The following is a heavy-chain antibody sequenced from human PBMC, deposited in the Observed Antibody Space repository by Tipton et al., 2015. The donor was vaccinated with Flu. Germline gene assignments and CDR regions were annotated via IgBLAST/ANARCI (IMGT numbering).Heavy chain of an antibody. CDR3: VRDYYDSSGYYSFDY. J-gene: IGHJ4*02. CDR1: GFTFSSYS. D-gene: IGHD3-22*01. V-gene: IGHV3-21*01. CDR2: ISSSSSYI. Sequence: SLRLSCAASGFTFSSYSMNWVRQAPGKGLEWVSSISSSSSYIYYADSVKGRFTISRDNAKNSLYLQMNSLRAEDTAVYYCVRDYYDSSGYYSFDYWGQGTLVTVSS.